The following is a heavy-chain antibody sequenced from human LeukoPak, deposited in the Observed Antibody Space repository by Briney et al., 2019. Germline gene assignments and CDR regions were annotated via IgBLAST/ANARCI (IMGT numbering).Heavy chain of an antibody. CDR2: IYGGGST. CDR3: AGGTYYYASGSYYFSY. CDR1: GFTASSNY. V-gene: IGHV3-66*01. Sequence: GGSLRPSCVASGFTASSNYMSWVRQAQGKGLEWVAFIYGGGSTDYADSVKGRFTISRDNSKNTLYLQMNSLRAEDTAVYYCAGGTYYYASGSYYFSYWGQGTLVTVSS. J-gene: IGHJ4*02. D-gene: IGHD3-10*01.